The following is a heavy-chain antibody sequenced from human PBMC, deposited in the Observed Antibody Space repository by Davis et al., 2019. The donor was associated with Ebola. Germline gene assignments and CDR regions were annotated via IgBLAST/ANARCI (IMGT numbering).Heavy chain of an antibody. V-gene: IGHV5-51*01. J-gene: IGHJ5*02. CDR1: GYRFTSYW. D-gene: IGHD3-16*02. CDR3: ARTYYDYVWGSYPKPVFDP. CDR2: IYPGDSDT. Sequence: GESLKISCKGSGYRFTSYWIGWVRQMPGKGLEWMGIIYPGDSDTRYSPSFQGQVTISADKSISTAYLQWSSLKASDTAMYYCARTYYDYVWGSYPKPVFDPWGQGTLVTVSS.